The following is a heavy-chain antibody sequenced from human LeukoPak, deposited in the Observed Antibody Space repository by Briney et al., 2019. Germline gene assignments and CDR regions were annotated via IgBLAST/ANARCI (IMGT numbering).Heavy chain of an antibody. Sequence: GRSLRLSCAASGFTFSHYVMHWVRQAPGKGLEWVTVISYDGSDKFYADSVRGRFTISRDISKNTLYLQMNSLRAEDTAVYYCAREVSVVRGVNWGQGTLVTVSS. CDR1: GFTFSHYV. V-gene: IGHV3-30*03. J-gene: IGHJ4*02. D-gene: IGHD3-10*01. CDR2: ISYDGSDK. CDR3: AREVSVVRGVN.